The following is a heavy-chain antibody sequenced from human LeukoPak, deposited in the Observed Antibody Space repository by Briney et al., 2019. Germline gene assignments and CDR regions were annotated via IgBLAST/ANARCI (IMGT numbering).Heavy chain of an antibody. CDR1: GFTYVDYA. Sequence: PGGSLRLSCTASGFTYVDYAMSWFRQAPGKGLEWVGFIRSKAYGGTTEYAASVKGRFTISRDDSKSIAYLQMNSLKTEDTAVYYCTRPRPGIAAAGTGNWFDPWGQGTLVTVSS. J-gene: IGHJ5*02. V-gene: IGHV3-49*03. CDR2: IRSKAYGGTT. CDR3: TRPRPGIAAAGTGNWFDP. D-gene: IGHD6-13*01.